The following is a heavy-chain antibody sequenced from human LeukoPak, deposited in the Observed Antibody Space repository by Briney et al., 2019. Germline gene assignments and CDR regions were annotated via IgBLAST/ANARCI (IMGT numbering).Heavy chain of an antibody. CDR3: ARGTSGNSRVD. Sequence: PSETLSLTCAVYGGSFSGYYWSWIRQPPGKGLEWIGEINHSGSTNYNPSLKSRVTISVDTSKNQFSLKLSSVTAADTAVYYCARGTSGNSRVDWGQGTLVTVSS. D-gene: IGHD4-23*01. V-gene: IGHV4-34*01. J-gene: IGHJ4*02. CDR1: GGSFSGYY. CDR2: INHSGST.